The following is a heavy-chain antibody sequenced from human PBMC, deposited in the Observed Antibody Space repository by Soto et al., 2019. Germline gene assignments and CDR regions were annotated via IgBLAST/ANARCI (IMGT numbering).Heavy chain of an antibody. Sequence: PGGSLRLSCAASGFTFSSYAMHWVRQAPGKGLEWVAVISYDGSNKYYADSVKGRFTISRDNSKHTLYLQMNSLRAEDTAVYYCARVFRPASTTSQAAHKSDIWGQGTMVTVSS. CDR3: ARVFRPASTTSQAAHKSDI. D-gene: IGHD1-1*01. CDR1: GFTFSSYA. J-gene: IGHJ3*02. CDR2: ISYDGSNK. V-gene: IGHV3-30-3*01.